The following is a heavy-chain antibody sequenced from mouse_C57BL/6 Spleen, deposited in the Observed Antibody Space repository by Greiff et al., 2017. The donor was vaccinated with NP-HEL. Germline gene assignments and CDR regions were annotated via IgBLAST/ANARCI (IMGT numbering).Heavy chain of an antibody. CDR2: INPGSGGT. Sequence: VQVVESGAELVRPGTSVKVSCKASGYAFTNYLIEWVKQRPGQGLEWIGVINPGSGGTNYNEKFKGKATLTADKSSSTAYMQLSSLTSEDSAVYFCARLGTTVVDYFDYWGQGTTLTVSS. CDR3: ARLGTTVVDYFDY. D-gene: IGHD1-1*01. J-gene: IGHJ2*01. CDR1: GYAFTNYL. V-gene: IGHV1-54*01.